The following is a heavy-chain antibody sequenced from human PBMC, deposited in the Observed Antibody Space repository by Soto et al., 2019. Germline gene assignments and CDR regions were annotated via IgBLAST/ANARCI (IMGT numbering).Heavy chain of an antibody. J-gene: IGHJ4*02. D-gene: IGHD2-2*01. Sequence: EAQLVESGGGLVKPGGSLSLSCAASGFTFSTYSMNWVRKAPGKGLEWVSSISSSGSSRSYADSVKGRFTISRDNAKNSLYLQMDSLRAEDTAVYYCARGRSINTNMDYWGQGTLGTVSS. CDR3: ARGRSINTNMDY. CDR2: ISSSGSSR. CDR1: GFTFSTYS. V-gene: IGHV3-21*01.